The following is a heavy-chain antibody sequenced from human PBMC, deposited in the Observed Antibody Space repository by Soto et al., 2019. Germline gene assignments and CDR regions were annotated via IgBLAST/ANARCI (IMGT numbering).Heavy chain of an antibody. D-gene: IGHD5-12*01. Sequence: GESLKISCKGSGSSFTSYWISWVRQMPGHGMEWMGRIDPSDSYTNYSPSFQGHVTISADKSISTAYLQWSSLKASDTAMYYCARYPQAHNRDGYNWGYYYYGMDVWGQGTTVTVSS. CDR1: GSSFTSYW. J-gene: IGHJ6*02. CDR3: ARYPQAHNRDGYNWGYYYYGMDV. CDR2: IDPSDSYT. V-gene: IGHV5-10-1*01.